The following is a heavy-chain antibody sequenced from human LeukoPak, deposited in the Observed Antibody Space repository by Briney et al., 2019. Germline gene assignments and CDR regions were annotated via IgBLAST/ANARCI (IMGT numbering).Heavy chain of an antibody. CDR2: IYYSGST. D-gene: IGHD2/OR15-2a*01. CDR3: ARQRDSSFDQ. J-gene: IGHJ4*02. V-gene: IGHV4-39*01. Sequence: SETLSLTCTVSGGSISSASYYWGWIRQPPGKGLEWIGIIYYSGSTYYNPSLKSRVTISVDTSKNQFSLKLSSVTAADTAVYYCARQRDSSFDQWGQGTLVTVSS. CDR1: GGSISSASYY.